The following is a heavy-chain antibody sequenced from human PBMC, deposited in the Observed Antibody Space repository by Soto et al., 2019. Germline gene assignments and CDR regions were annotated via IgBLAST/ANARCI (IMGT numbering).Heavy chain of an antibody. CDR2: MYSGGST. Sequence: EVQLVESGGGLVQPGGSLRLSCAASGLTVSSNYMSWVRQAPGRGLEWVSVMYSGGSTYYADSVKGRFIISRDNYKNTLYLQMDSLRVEDTAVYYCARDSSLHQPLFYGMDIWGQGTTLTVSS. CDR1: GLTVSSNY. J-gene: IGHJ6*02. CDR3: ARDSSLHQPLFYGMDI. D-gene: IGHD2-2*01. V-gene: IGHV3-66*01.